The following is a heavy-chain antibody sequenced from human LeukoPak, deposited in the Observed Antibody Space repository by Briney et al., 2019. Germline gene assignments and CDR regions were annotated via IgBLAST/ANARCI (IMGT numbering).Heavy chain of an antibody. J-gene: IGHJ6*03. CDR1: GFALTSSAMA. D-gene: IGHD3-16*01. Sequence: SGPALVKPAETLTLTCTFSGFALTSSAMAVTWIRQPPGKALDWLARIDWDDDKYYTTSLRPRLTISKDTSKNQVVLTMSDMDPVDTGTYYCARVQMIRGELGDYSFYMDVWGKGTTVTVSS. CDR2: IDWDDDK. CDR3: ARVQMIRGELGDYSFYMDV. V-gene: IGHV2-70*11.